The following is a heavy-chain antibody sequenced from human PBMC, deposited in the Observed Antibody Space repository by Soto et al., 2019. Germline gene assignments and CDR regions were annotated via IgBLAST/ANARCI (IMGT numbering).Heavy chain of an antibody. Sequence: QVQLVTSGGGLVKPGGSLRLSCAASGFAFSDPYMSWIRQAPGKGLAWISYISSSGSTINYADSVKGRFTISRDNAKNSLYLQMDSPPADHTTVYYGARGEASVTTPSDYRVQGTQVTVSS. V-gene: IGHV3-11*01. CDR2: ISSSGSTI. J-gene: IGHJ4*02. CDR3: ARGEASVTTPSDY. D-gene: IGHD1-1*01. CDR1: GFAFSDPY.